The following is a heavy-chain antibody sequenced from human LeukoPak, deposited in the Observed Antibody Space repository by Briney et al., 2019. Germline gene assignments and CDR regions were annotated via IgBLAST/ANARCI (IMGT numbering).Heavy chain of an antibody. CDR3: ARAEPGYSYGQYFDY. CDR1: GGSFSGYY. J-gene: IGHJ4*02. V-gene: IGHV4-34*01. D-gene: IGHD5-18*01. Sequence: SETLSLTCAVYGGSFSGYYWSWIRQPPGKGLEWIGEINHSGSTNYNPSLKGRVTISVDTSMNQFSLKLSSVTAADTAVYYCARAEPGYSYGQYFDYWGQGTLVTVSS. CDR2: INHSGST.